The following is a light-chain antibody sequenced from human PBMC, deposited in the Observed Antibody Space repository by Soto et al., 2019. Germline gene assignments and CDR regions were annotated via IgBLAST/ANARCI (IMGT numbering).Light chain of an antibody. CDR2: GVS. J-gene: IGKJ1*01. V-gene: IGKV3-20*01. CDR1: QSLSSRN. CDR3: QQYDSSPRT. Sequence: ELVLTQSPGTLSLSPGERATLSCRASQSLSSRNLAWYQQKPGQAPRLLIYGVSSRATGIPDRFSGSGSGTDFTLTISRLEPEDFAVYYCQQYDSSPRTFGQGTKVDI.